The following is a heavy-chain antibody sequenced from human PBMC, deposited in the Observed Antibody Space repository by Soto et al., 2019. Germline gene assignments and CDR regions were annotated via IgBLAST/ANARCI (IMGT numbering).Heavy chain of an antibody. CDR2: INHSGST. Sequence: SETLSLTCDVYGGSFSGFFWTCIRQPPGKGLEWIGEINHSGSTNYNPSLKSRVTLSMDMSENQFSLRLTSVTAADTAVYYCVRGQWLPRGEYWGQGTLVTVSS. CDR1: GGSFSGFF. J-gene: IGHJ4*02. D-gene: IGHD6-19*01. V-gene: IGHV4-34*01. CDR3: VRGQWLPRGEY.